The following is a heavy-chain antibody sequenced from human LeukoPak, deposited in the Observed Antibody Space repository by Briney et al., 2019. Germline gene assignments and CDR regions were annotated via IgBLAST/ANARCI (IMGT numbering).Heavy chain of an antibody. CDR3: ARDARGYYYGSGSPNFDY. CDR2: ISSSSSYI. J-gene: IGHJ4*02. V-gene: IGHV3-21*04. Sequence: GGSLRLSCAASGFTFSSYSMNWVRQAPGKGLEWVSSISSSSSYIYYADSVKGRFTISRDNAKNSLYLQMNSLRAEDTAVYYCARDARGYYYGSGSPNFDYWGQGTLVTVSS. CDR1: GFTFSSYS. D-gene: IGHD3-10*01.